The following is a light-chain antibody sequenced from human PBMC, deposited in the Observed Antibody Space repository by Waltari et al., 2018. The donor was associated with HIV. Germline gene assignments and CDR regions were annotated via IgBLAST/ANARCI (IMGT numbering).Light chain of an antibody. V-gene: IGKV1-12*01. CDR1: HDIRSW. J-gene: IGKJ3*01. CDR2: AAF. CDR3: QQAHSTPFT. Sequence: DIQMTQSPSSVSASVGDRVTITCRSSHDIRSWLAWYQQKPGEAPKLLIYAAFNLQSGVPSRFAGSGSGTEFALTISSLQPEDSASYHCQQAHSTPFTFGPGTIVEVK.